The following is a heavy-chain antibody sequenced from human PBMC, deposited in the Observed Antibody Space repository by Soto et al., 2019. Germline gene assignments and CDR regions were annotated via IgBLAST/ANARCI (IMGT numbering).Heavy chain of an antibody. CDR3: ARVPSTTIFGALDAFDI. CDR1: GGTFSSYI. D-gene: IGHD3-3*01. Sequence: PVKVSCKASGGTFSSYIISWVRQAHGQGLEWMGRIIPILGIANYAQKFQGRVTITADKSTSTAYMELSSLRSEDTAVYYCARVPSTTIFGALDAFDIWGQGTMVTVSS. CDR2: IIPILGIA. J-gene: IGHJ3*02. V-gene: IGHV1-69*02.